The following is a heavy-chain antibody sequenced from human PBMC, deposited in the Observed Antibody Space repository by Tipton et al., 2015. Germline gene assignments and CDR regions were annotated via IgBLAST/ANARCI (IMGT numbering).Heavy chain of an antibody. CDR1: GGSFYTYY. Sequence: LRLSCSLSGGSFYTYYWTWIRQPPGQGLEWIGEIYHSGTTNYNPSLRGRFTISLRTSTNQSSLKADSGTAADTAIYYCARGGSPIIEMAYHHYGLDVWGQGTTVTVSS. CDR2: IYHSGTT. D-gene: IGHD5-24*01. CDR3: ARGGSPIIEMAYHHYGLDV. J-gene: IGHJ6*02. V-gene: IGHV4-34*01.